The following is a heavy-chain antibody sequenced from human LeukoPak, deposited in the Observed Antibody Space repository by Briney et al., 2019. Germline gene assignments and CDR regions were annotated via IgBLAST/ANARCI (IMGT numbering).Heavy chain of an antibody. Sequence: SETLSLTCTVSGGSISGYYWSWIRQPPGKGLEWIGYIHYSGSTNYNPSLKSRVTISVDTSKNQFSLKVSSVTAADTAVYYCARGWQFVGPWGQGTLVTVSS. V-gene: IGHV4-59*01. D-gene: IGHD1-26*01. CDR2: IHYSGST. CDR3: ARGWQFVGP. CDR1: GGSISGYY. J-gene: IGHJ4*02.